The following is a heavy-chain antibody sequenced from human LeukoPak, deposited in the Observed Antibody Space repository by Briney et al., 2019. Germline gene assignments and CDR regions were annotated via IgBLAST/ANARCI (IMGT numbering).Heavy chain of an antibody. J-gene: IGHJ4*02. CDR3: ARSLRGYRFATDY. CDR2: IYYSGST. V-gene: IGHV4-59*08. CDR1: GDSINSYY. Sequence: SEALSLTCTVSGDSINSYYWIWIRQPPGKGLEWIGYIYYSGSTKYNPSIKSRVTISVDTSKNQFSLKLSSVTAADTAVYYCARSLRGYRFATDYWGQGTLVTVSS. D-gene: IGHD5-18*01.